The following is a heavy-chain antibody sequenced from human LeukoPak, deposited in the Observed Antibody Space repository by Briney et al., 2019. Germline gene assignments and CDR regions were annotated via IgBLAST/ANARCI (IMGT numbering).Heavy chain of an antibody. CDR1: RYTFSSYD. CDR2: MNPNTGRT. D-gene: IGHD1-26*01. V-gene: IGHV1-8*01. Sequence: ASVKVSCKASRYTFSSYDINWVREAAGQGLEWMGWMNPNTGRTGFAQKFQGRLTMTRNTSISTAYMELSSLRSEDTAVYYCARVALVDSDYWGQGTLVTVSS. J-gene: IGHJ4*02. CDR3: ARVALVDSDY.